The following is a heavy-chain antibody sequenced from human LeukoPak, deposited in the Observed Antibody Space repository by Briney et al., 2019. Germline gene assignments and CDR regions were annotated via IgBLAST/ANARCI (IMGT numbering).Heavy chain of an antibody. Sequence: SQTLSLTCTVSVGSISSGDYYWSWIRQPPGKGLEWIGYIYYSGSTYYNPSLKSRVTISVDTSKNQFSLKLSSVTAADTAVYYCARARLLLWFGELSSFDYWGQGTLVTVSS. CDR3: ARARLLLWFGELSSFDY. J-gene: IGHJ4*02. V-gene: IGHV4-30-4*01. CDR2: IYYSGST. CDR1: VGSISSGDYY. D-gene: IGHD3-10*01.